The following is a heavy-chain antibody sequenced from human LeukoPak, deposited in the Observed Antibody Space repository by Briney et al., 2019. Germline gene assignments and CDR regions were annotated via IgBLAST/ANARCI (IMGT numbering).Heavy chain of an antibody. J-gene: IGHJ3*02. Sequence: SETLSLTRAVQGGSFNGYYWSWIRQPPGKGLEWIGEINHSGSTNYNPSLKSRVTISVDTSKNQFSLKLSSVTAADTAVYYCASTMVRGVIIRDDAFDIWGQGTTVTVSS. D-gene: IGHD3-10*01. CDR3: ASTMVRGVIIRDDAFDI. V-gene: IGHV4-34*01. CDR2: INHSGST. CDR1: GGSFNGYY.